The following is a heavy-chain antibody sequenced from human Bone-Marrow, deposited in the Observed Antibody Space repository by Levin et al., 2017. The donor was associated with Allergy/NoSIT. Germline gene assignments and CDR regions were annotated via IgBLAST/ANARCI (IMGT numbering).Heavy chain of an antibody. Sequence: PGGSLRLSCAASGFTFSSYSMNWVRQAPGKGLEWVSYISSSSSTIYYADSVKGRFTISRDNAKNSLYLQMNSLRDEDTAVYYCARAQILLRYFGVVGHYYYYYGMDVWGQGTTVTVSS. CDR3: ARAQILLRYFGVVGHYYYYYGMDV. CDR1: GFTFSSYS. V-gene: IGHV3-48*02. CDR2: ISSSSSTI. J-gene: IGHJ6*02. D-gene: IGHD3-9*01.